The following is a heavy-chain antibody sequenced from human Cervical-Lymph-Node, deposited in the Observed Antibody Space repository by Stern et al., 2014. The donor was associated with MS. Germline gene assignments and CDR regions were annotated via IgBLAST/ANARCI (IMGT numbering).Heavy chain of an antibody. CDR2: INAGNGNI. D-gene: IGHD2-15*01. V-gene: IGHV1-3*01. CDR1: GYTFTNYA. Sequence: QVQLVQSGAEVKKPGASVKVSCKASGYTFTNYAMHWVRQAPGQRLEWMGWINAGNGNIKYSQKFQGRVTITRDTSASTAYMELSSLRSEDTAVYSCARDRRECGGGGCPRGAFDIWGQGTLVTVSS. CDR3: ARDRRECGGGGCPRGAFDI. J-gene: IGHJ3*02.